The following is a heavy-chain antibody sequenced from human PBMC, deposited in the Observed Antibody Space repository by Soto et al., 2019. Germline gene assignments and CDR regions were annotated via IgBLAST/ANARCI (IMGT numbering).Heavy chain of an antibody. J-gene: IGHJ4*02. D-gene: IGHD4-17*01. CDR3: AIADYADDDY. CDR2: IKAYSGNT. V-gene: IGHV1-18*01. CDR1: GYTFPTST. Sequence: QLQLVQSGAEAKKPGASVKVSCKASGYTFPTSTISWVRQATGQGLEWMGWIKAYSGNTNYAQKLQGRVTMTTDTSTNTAYMELRSLTPDDTAISYSAIADYADDDYWGQGTRVTVSS.